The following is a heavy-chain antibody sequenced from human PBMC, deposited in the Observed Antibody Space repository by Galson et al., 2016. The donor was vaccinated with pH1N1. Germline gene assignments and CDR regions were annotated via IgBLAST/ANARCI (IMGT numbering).Heavy chain of an antibody. Sequence: CAISGDSVSSNSATWNWIRQSPSRGLEWLGRTYYRSKWYNAYAESVKSRIIISPATSKNQLSLQLNSVTPAYTAVYYCARGVIDYDFWSGYQDHAAFDIWGQGTMVIVSS. D-gene: IGHD3-3*01. CDR3: ARGVIDYDFWSGYQDHAAFDI. CDR2: TYYRSKWYN. V-gene: IGHV6-1*01. J-gene: IGHJ3*02. CDR1: GDSVSSNSAT.